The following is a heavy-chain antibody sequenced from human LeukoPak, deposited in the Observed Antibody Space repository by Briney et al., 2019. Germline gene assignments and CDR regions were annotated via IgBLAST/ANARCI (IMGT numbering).Heavy chain of an antibody. CDR2: IHSGGTI. D-gene: IGHD6-13*01. CDR1: GFTVSSNY. Sequence: GSLRLSCAASGFTVSSNYMSWVRQAPGKGLEWVSVIHSGGTIYYTDSVKSRFTISRDNSKNTVFLQMNSLRAEDTAVYFCATAPLYSSSWYFRGYFDDWGQGTLVTVSS. CDR3: ATAPLYSSSWYFRGYFDD. J-gene: IGHJ4*02. V-gene: IGHV3-53*01.